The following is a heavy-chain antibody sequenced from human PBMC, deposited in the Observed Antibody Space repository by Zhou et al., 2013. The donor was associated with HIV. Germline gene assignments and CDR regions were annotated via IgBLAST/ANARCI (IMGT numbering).Heavy chain of an antibody. D-gene: IGHD2-15*01. J-gene: IGHJ3*02. Sequence: QVQLVQSGAEVKKPGSSVKVSCKASGGTFSSYAISWVRQAPGQGLEWMGGIIPIFGTANYAQKFQGRVTITADESTSTVYMELSSLRSEDTAVYYCARARPLGYCSGGSCSTNAFDIWGQGTMVTVSS. CDR3: ARARPLGYCSGGSCSTNAFDI. V-gene: IGHV1-69*12. CDR1: GGTFSSYA. CDR2: IIPIFGTA.